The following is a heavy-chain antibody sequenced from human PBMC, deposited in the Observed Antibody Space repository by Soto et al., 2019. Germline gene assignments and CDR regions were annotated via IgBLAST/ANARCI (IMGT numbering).Heavy chain of an antibody. V-gene: IGHV5-51*01. CDR1: GYSFTSYW. CDR3: ARGKGDYVLTGRYYYGMDV. Sequence: GESLKISCXGSGYSFTSYWIGWVRQMPGKGLEWMGIIYPGDSDTRYSPSFQGQVTISADKSISTAYLQWSSLKASDTAMYYCARGKGDYVLTGRYYYGMDVWGQGTTVTVSS. D-gene: IGHD4-17*01. J-gene: IGHJ6*02. CDR2: IYPGDSDT.